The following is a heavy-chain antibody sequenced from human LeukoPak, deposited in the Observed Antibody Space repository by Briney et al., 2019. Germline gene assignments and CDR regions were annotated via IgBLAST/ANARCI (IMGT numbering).Heavy chain of an antibody. V-gene: IGHV3-20*04. J-gene: IGHJ6*03. CDR3: ARGIAAAGADYYYYYYMDV. Sequence: GGSLRLSCAASGFTFDDYDMNWVRQAPGKGLEWVSGINWNGDTTGYADSLKGRFTISRDNAKNSLYLQMNSLRAEDTAVYYCARGIAAAGADYYYYYYMDVWGKGTTVTVSS. CDR2: INWNGDTT. CDR1: GFTFDDYD. D-gene: IGHD6-13*01.